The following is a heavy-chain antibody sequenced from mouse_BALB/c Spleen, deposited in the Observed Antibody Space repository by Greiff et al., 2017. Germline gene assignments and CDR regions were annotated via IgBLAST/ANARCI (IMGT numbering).Heavy chain of an antibody. V-gene: IGHV1-87*01. Sequence: QVHVKQSGAELARPGASVKLSCKASGYTFTSYWMQWVKQRPGQGLEWIGAIYPGDGDTRYTQKFKGKATLTADKSSSTAYMQLSSLASEDSAVYYCARGYPYYFDYWGQGTTLTVSS. CDR2: IYPGDGDT. CDR1: GYTFTSYW. J-gene: IGHJ2*01. CDR3: ARGYPYYFDY.